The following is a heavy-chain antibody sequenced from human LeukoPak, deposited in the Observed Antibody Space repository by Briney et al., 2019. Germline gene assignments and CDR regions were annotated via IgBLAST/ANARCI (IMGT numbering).Heavy chain of an antibody. CDR1: GFTFSSYE. D-gene: IGHD3-10*01. J-gene: IGHJ6*02. CDR2: ISSSGSTI. CDR3: ARERGRGLWFGEPKYGMDV. Sequence: GGSLRLSCAASGFTFSSYEMNWVRQAPGKGLEWVSYISSSGSTIYYADSVKGRFTISRDNAKNSLYRQMNGLRAEDTAVYYCARERGRGLWFGEPKYGMDVWGQGTTVTVSS. V-gene: IGHV3-48*03.